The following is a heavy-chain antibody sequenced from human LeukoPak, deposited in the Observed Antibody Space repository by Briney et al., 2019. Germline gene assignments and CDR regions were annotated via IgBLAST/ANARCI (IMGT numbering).Heavy chain of an antibody. V-gene: IGHV1-69*06. CDR2: IIPIFGTA. J-gene: IGHJ4*02. Sequence: GASVKVSCKASGGTFSSYAISWVRQAPGQGLEWMGGIIPIFGTANYAQKFQGRVTITADKSTSTAYMELSSLRSEDTAVYYCARDVGYCTNGVCSYYFDYWGQGTLVTVSS. D-gene: IGHD2-8*01. CDR3: ARDVGYCTNGVCSYYFDY. CDR1: GGTFSSYA.